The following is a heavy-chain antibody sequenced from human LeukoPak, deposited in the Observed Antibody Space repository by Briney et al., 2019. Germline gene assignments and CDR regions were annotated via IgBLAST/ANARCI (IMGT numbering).Heavy chain of an antibody. CDR1: GGSISDYY. J-gene: IGHJ3*02. Sequence: SEALSLTCTVSGGSISDYYWNWMRQPPGKGLEWIGYIYYSGRTNYNPSLKSRVSISVDTSKNQFSLKLSSVTAADTAVYYCARDFRGSVDAFDIWGQGTMVAVSS. CDR2: IYYSGRT. V-gene: IGHV4-59*01. CDR3: ARDFRGSVDAFDI.